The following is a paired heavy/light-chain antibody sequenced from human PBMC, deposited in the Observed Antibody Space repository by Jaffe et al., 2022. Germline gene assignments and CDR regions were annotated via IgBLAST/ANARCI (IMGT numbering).Heavy chain of an antibody. CDR2: IWYDGSDK. J-gene: IGHJ3*02. Sequence: QVQLVESGGGVVQPGGSLRLSCAASGLTFSSYGMHWVRQAPGKGLEWVALIWYDGSDKDYADSVKGRFTISRDNSKNTLYLQMNSLRVEDTAVYYCAKRYCSAGTCYSKALDIWGQGTMVTVSS. CDR1: GLTFSSYG. CDR3: AKRYCSAGTCYSKALDI. V-gene: IGHV3-30*02. D-gene: IGHD2-15*01.
Light chain of an antibody. Sequence: DIVMTQSPLSLPVTPGEPASISCRSSQSLLHSNRYNYLDWYLQKPGQSPQLLIYLGSNRASGVPDRFSGSGSGTDFTLKISRVEAEDVGVYYCMQTLQTPYTFGQGTKLEIK. V-gene: IGKV2-28*01. CDR1: QSLLHSNRYNY. CDR3: MQTLQTPYT. J-gene: IGKJ2*01. CDR2: LGS.